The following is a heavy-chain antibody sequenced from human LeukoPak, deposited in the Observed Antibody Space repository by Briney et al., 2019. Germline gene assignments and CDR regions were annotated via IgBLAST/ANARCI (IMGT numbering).Heavy chain of an antibody. CDR1: GGSFSGYY. Sequence: SETLSLTCAVYGGSFSGYYWSWIRQPPGKGLEWIGEINHSGSTNYNPSLKSRVTISVDTSKNQFSLKLSSVTAADTAVYYCARGCRFHSYFDYWGQGTLVTVSS. CDR3: ARGCRFHSYFDY. V-gene: IGHV4-34*01. CDR2: INHSGST. D-gene: IGHD3-10*01. J-gene: IGHJ4*02.